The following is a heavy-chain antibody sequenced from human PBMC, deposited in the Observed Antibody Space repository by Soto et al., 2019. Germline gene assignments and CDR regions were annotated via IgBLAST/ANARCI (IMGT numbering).Heavy chain of an antibody. D-gene: IGHD3-22*01. CDR2: ISGSGGST. V-gene: IGHV3-23*01. CDR1: GFTFSSYA. Sequence: GGSLRLSCAASGFTFSSYAMSWVRQAPGKGLEWVSAISGSGGSTYYADSVKGRFTISRDNSKNTLYLQMNSLRAEDTAVYYCAKCITGGVWGYYDSSGPFDYWGQGTLVTVSS. CDR3: AKCITGGVWGYYDSSGPFDY. J-gene: IGHJ4*02.